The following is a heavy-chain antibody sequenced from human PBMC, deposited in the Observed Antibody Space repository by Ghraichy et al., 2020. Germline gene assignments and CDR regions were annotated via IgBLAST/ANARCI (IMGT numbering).Heavy chain of an antibody. CDR2: IYTSGST. CDR1: GGSISSGSYY. D-gene: IGHD3-10*01. J-gene: IGHJ3*01. Sequence: SETLSLTCTVSGGSISSGSYYWSWIRQPAGEGLEWIGRIYTSGSTDYNPSLKSRVTISVDTSKNQFSLNLNSVTAADTAVYYCARSSTGWFRERREGPAFDVWGQGTMVTVSS. CDR3: ARSSTGWFRERREGPAFDV. V-gene: IGHV4-61*02.